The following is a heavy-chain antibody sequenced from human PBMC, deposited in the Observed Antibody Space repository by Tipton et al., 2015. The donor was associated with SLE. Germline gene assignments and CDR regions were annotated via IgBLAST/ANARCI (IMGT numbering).Heavy chain of an antibody. CDR2: INAGNGNT. Sequence: QSGPEVKKAGASVKISCKASGYTFSHYAMHWVRQAPGQRLEWMGWINAGNGNTKYSQKFQGRVTITRDTSASTAYTELSSLRSEDTAVYYCARSSSLYSSSWPWGQGTLVTVSS. CDR3: ARSSSLYSSSWP. J-gene: IGHJ5*02. V-gene: IGHV1-3*01. CDR1: GYTFSHYA. D-gene: IGHD6-13*01.